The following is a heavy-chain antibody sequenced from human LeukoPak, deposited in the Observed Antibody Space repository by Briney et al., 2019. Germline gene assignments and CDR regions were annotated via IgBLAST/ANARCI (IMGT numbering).Heavy chain of an antibody. CDR1: GYTFTSYG. CDR3: ARDWGGRIQLWLFDY. CDR2: ISAYNGNT. J-gene: IGHJ4*02. Sequence: GASVKVSCKASGYTFTSYGISWVRQAPGQGLEWMGWISAYNGNTNYAQKLQGRVTMTTDTSTSTAYMELRSLRSDDTAVYYCARDWGGRIQLWLFDYWGQGTLVTVSS. D-gene: IGHD5-18*01. V-gene: IGHV1-18*01.